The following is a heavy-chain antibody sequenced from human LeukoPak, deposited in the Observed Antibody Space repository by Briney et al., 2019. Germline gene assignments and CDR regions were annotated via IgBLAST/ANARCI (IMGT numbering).Heavy chain of an antibody. CDR2: ISSSSSYI. CDR3: ARDRELRPLDAFDI. V-gene: IGHV3-21*01. Sequence: RTGGSLRLSCAASGFTFSSYSMTWVRQAPGKGLEWVSSISSSSSYIYYADSVKGRFTISRDNAKNSLYLQMNSLRAEDTAVYYCARDRELRPLDAFDIWGQGTMVTVSS. CDR1: GFTFSSYS. J-gene: IGHJ3*02. D-gene: IGHD1-26*01.